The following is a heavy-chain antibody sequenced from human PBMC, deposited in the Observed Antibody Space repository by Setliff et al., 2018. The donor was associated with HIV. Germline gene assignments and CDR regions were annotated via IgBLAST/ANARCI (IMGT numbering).Heavy chain of an antibody. CDR2: IRYDGSYR. CDR1: GFTFISYG. Sequence: PGGSLRSSCAVSGFTFISYGMYWVRQAPGKGLEWVAFIRYDGSYRYYVDSVKGRFTISRDNSKNTMFLQMNSLRVEDTAIYYCAKMHTAMDPDTFDIWGQGTMVTVS. D-gene: IGHD5-18*01. CDR3: AKMHTAMDPDTFDI. J-gene: IGHJ3*02. V-gene: IGHV3-30*02.